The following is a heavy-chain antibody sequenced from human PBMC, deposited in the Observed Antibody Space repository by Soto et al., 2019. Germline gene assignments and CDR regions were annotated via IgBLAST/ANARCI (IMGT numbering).Heavy chain of an antibody. Sequence: SETLSLTCTVSAASFSKYYWSWNRQPPGKGLEWIGYIYFNGNTNYNPSLRRRVTIPIDTSKKQISLNPTSVTDEDTAVYYCASVTFGGVVLAHWGQGTLVTVSS. CDR1: AASFSKYY. D-gene: IGHD3-16*01. V-gene: IGHV4-59*01. J-gene: IGHJ4*02. CDR3: ASVTFGGVVLAH. CDR2: IYFNGNT.